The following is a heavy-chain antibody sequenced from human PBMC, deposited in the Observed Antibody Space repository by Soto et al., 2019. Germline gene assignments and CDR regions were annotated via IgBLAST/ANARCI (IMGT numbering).Heavy chain of an antibody. Sequence: EVQLMESGGGLVQPGGSLRLSCAASGFNFNNYAMHWVRQAPGKGLEWVSGINWDSGRIVYADSVKGRFTISRDNAKNSLYLQMNSLRAEDTAFYYCAKGGNRHYDFWSDYWGQGTLVTVSS. V-gene: IGHV3-9*01. D-gene: IGHD3-3*01. CDR2: INWDSGRI. CDR3: AKGGNRHYDFWSDY. J-gene: IGHJ4*02. CDR1: GFNFNNYA.